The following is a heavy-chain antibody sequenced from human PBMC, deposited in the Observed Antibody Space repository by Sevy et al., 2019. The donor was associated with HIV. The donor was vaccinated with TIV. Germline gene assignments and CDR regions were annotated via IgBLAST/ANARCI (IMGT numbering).Heavy chain of an antibody. J-gene: IGHJ4*02. Sequence: GGSLRLSCAASGFTFSSYSMNWVRQAPGKGLEWVSYIDSSSSTKYDADSLKGRFTSSRDNARNSLYLQMNSLRAEDTAVDYGTRDRTGVRGVIRFDSWGQGTLVTVSS. CDR2: IDSSSSTK. V-gene: IGHV3-48*01. CDR3: TRDRTGVRGVIRFDS. D-gene: IGHD3-10*01. CDR1: GFTFSSYS.